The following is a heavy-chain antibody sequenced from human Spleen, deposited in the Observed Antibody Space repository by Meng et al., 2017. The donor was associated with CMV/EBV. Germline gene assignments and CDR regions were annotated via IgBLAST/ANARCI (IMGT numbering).Heavy chain of an antibody. V-gene: IGHV3-23*03. CDR2: IYSSGDTS. J-gene: IGHJ4*02. Sequence: ETLSLTCAASGFAFSNYAMTWVRQPPGKGLEWVSMIYSSGDTSYYADSVKGRFTMSRDNSKNTLYLQMNSLRADDTAVYYCAKTIVVVPTAIFYFDSWGQGTQVTVSS. CDR1: GFAFSNYA. CDR3: AKTIVVVPTAIFYFDS. D-gene: IGHD2-2*01.